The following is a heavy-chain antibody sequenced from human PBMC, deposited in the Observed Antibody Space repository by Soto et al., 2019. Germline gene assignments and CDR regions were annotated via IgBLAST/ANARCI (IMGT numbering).Heavy chain of an antibody. D-gene: IGHD3-9*01. J-gene: IGHJ5*02. Sequence: PSQTLSLTCAISGDSVSSNNAAWNWIRQSPSRGLEWLGRTYYRSKWYNDYAVSVKSRIIINPDTSKNQFSLQLNSVTPEDTTVFFCARELRYFDGLLTWFDPWGKGTLVTVSS. CDR3: ARELRYFDGLLTWFDP. CDR1: GDSVSSNNAA. V-gene: IGHV6-1*01. CDR2: TYYRSKWYN.